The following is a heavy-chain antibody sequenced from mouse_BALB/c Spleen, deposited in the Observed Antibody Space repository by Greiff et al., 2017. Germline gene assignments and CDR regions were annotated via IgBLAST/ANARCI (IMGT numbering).Heavy chain of an antibody. CDR2: ISSGSSTI. V-gene: IGHV5-17*02. CDR1: GFTFSSFG. J-gene: IGHJ3*01. CDR3: ARAYYGSSSGFAY. D-gene: IGHD1-1*01. Sequence: EVLLVESGGGLVQPGGSRKLSCAASGFTFSSFGMHWVRQAPEKGLEWVAYISSGSSTIYYAATVKGRFTISRDKPKNTLFLQMTSLRSEDTAMYYCARAYYGSSSGFAYWGQGTLVTVSA.